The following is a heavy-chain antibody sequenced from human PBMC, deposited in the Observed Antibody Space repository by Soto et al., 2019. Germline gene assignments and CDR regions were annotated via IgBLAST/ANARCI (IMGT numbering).Heavy chain of an antibody. Sequence: SVKVSCKASGFTFTSSAVQWVRQARGQRLEWIGWIVVGSGNTNYAQKFQERVTITRDMSTSTAYMELSSLRSEDTAVYYCAAFRWVTAMAYFDYWGQGTLVTVS. V-gene: IGHV1-58*01. CDR3: AAFRWVTAMAYFDY. CDR1: GFTFTSSA. D-gene: IGHD5-18*01. CDR2: IVVGSGNT. J-gene: IGHJ4*02.